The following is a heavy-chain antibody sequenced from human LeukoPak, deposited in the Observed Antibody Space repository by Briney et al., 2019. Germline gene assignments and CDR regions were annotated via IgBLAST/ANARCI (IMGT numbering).Heavy chain of an antibody. CDR2: ISRSSDSR. CDR1: GFIFSSYN. CDR3: AVQSSGAVY. D-gene: IGHD6-19*01. V-gene: IGHV3-21*01. Sequence: PGGSLRLSCAASGFIFSSYNMNWARQAPGKGLEWVSSISRSSDSRHYADSVKGRFTISRDNAKNSLYLHMNSLRAEDTAVYYCAVQSSGAVYWGQGTPVTVSS. J-gene: IGHJ4*02.